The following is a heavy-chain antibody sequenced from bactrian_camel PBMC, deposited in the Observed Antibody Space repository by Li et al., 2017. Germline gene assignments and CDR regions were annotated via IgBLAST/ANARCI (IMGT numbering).Heavy chain of an antibody. Sequence: HVQLVESGGGSVQAGESLRLACKASRITYYMAWFRQAPGKEREGIALFSSGDGTPSYADAVKGRFTISRDNAKNTVYLQMNSLKSEDTALYYCARQCRSCGWSFGYWGQGTQVTVS. CDR2: FSSGDGTP. CDR3: ARQCRSCGWSFGY. J-gene: IGHJ6*01. V-gene: IGHV3S63*01. CDR1: RITYY. D-gene: IGHD6*01.